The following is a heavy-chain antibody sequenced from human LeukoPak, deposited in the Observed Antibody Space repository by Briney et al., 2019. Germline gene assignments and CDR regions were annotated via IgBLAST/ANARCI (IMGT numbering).Heavy chain of an antibody. CDR3: ARRGVTAKGYYYYYMDV. Sequence: SVKVSCKASGGTFSSYAISWVRQAPGQGLEWMGGIIPIFGTANYAQKFQGRVTITADKSTSTAYMELSSLRSEDTAVYYCARRGVTAKGYYYYYMDVWGKGTTVTVSS. CDR1: GGTFSSYA. J-gene: IGHJ6*03. CDR2: IIPIFGTA. V-gene: IGHV1-69*06. D-gene: IGHD5-18*01.